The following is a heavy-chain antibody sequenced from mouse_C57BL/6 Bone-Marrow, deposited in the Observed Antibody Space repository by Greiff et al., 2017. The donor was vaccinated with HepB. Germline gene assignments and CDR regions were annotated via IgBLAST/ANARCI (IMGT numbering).Heavy chain of an antibody. J-gene: IGHJ3*01. Sequence: QVQLKQSGAELVKPGASVKISCKASGYAFSSYWMNWVKQRPGKGLEWIGQIYPGDGDTNYNGKFKGKATLTADKSSSTAYMQLSSLTSEDSAVYFCARWPYGNYRSWFAYWGQGTLVTVSA. CDR2: IYPGDGDT. D-gene: IGHD2-1*01. CDR1: GYAFSSYW. CDR3: ARWPYGNYRSWFAY. V-gene: IGHV1-80*01.